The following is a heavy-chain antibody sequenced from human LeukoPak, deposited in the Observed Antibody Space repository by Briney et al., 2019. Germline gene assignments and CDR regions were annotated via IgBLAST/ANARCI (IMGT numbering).Heavy chain of an antibody. D-gene: IGHD5-12*01. CDR3: ARAGYSGYELGEFDY. V-gene: IGHV4-59*01. CDR2: IYYSGST. Sequence: SETLSLTCTVSGGSISSYYWSWIRQPPGKGLEWIGYIYYSGSTNYNPSLKSRVTISVDTSKNQFSLKLSSVTAADTAVYYCARAGYSGYELGEFDYWGQGTLVTVSS. J-gene: IGHJ4*02. CDR1: GGSISSYY.